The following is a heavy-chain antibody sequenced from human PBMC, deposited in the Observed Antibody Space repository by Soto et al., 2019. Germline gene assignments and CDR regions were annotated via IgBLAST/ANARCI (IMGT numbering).Heavy chain of an antibody. J-gene: IGHJ4*02. V-gene: IGHV3-30-3*01. CDR1: GFTFSSYA. D-gene: IGHD3-16*01. Sequence: QVQLVESGGGVVQPGRSLRLSCAASGFTFSSYAMHWVRQAPGKGLEWVAVISYDGSNKYYADSVKGRFTISRDNSKKTLYLQMNSLRAEDTAVYYCARGGSLHYFDYWGQGTLVTVSS. CDR3: ARGGSLHYFDY. CDR2: ISYDGSNK.